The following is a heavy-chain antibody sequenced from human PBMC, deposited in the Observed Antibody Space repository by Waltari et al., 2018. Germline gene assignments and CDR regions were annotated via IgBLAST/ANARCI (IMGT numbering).Heavy chain of an antibody. CDR3: ARVHSSSYYYYYGMDV. D-gene: IGHD6-6*01. Sequence: QLQLQESGPGLVKPSETLSLTCTVSGGSISSSSYYWGWIRQPPGKGLEWIGSIYYSGSTDYNPSLKSRVTISVDTSKNQFSLKLSSVTAADTAVYYCARVHSSSYYYYYGMDVWGQGTTVTVSS. CDR1: GGSISSSSYY. V-gene: IGHV4-39*07. J-gene: IGHJ6*02. CDR2: IYYSGST.